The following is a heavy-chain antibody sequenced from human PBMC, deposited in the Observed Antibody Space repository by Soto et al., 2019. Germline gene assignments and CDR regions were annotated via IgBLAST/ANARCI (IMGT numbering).Heavy chain of an antibody. CDR3: AHRRVGNGLDY. Sequence: QITLKESGPTLVKPTQTLTLTCTFSGFSLSTSGVGVGWIRQPPGKALEWLAVTHWNDDNHYSPSLKSRLTITKDTSKIHVVLTMTNMDPVDTATYYCAHRRVGNGLDYWGQGNLVTVSS. CDR2: THWNDDN. J-gene: IGHJ4*02. D-gene: IGHD2-8*01. V-gene: IGHV2-5*01. CDR1: GFSLSTSGVG.